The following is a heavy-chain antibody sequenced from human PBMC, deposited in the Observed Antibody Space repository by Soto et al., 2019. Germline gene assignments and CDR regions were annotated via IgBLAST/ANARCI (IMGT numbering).Heavy chain of an antibody. CDR2: ISYDGSNK. CDR3: AKVIAAAGFTYYYGMDV. CDR1: GFTFSSYG. D-gene: IGHD6-13*01. J-gene: IGHJ6*02. V-gene: IGHV3-30*18. Sequence: AGGSPRLSCAASGFTFSSYGMHWVRQAPGKGLEWVAVISYDGSNKYYADSVKGRFTISRDNSKNTLYLQMNSLRAEDTAVYYCAKVIAAAGFTYYYGMDVWGQGTTVTVSS.